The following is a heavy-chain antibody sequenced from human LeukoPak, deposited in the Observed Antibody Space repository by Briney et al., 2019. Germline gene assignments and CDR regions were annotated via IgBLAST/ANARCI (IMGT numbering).Heavy chain of an antibody. CDR3: ATSRFGSGYYYVQFDY. Sequence: GASLKISCKVSADTSTSYWFGWVRQMPGKGLEWMGIIYTRDSDTKYNPSVQGHVTISVDKSVNTAYLQWSGLKATDTAIYYCATSRFGSGYYYVQFDYWGPGTLVTVSS. V-gene: IGHV5-51*01. CDR1: ADTSTSYW. D-gene: IGHD3-22*01. CDR2: IYTRDSDT. J-gene: IGHJ4*02.